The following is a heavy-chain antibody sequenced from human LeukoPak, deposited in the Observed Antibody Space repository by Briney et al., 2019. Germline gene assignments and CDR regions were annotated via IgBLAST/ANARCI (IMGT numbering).Heavy chain of an antibody. D-gene: IGHD1-26*01. J-gene: IGHJ4*02. CDR3: ARDGSGSYPARFDY. CDR2: IYYSGST. CDR1: GGFMSSYY. Sequence: SETLSLTCIVSGGFMSSYYWSWIRQPPGKGLEWIGYIYYSGSTNYNPSLKSRVTISVDTSKNQFSLKLSSVTAADTAVYYCARDGSGSYPARFDYWGQGTLVTVSS. V-gene: IGHV4-59*01.